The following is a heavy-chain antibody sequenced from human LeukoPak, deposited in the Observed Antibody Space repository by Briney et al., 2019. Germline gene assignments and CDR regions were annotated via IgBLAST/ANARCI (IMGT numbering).Heavy chain of an antibody. CDR1: GFTFSNYA. CDR2: VSGSASNT. Sequence: PGGSLRLSCAASGFTFSNYAMSWVRQAPGKGLEWVSTVSGSASNTYYADSVKGRCTISRDNSKNTLYLQMNSLRADETAAYYSAKGFQPYGDLVFDGWGQGTLVAVSS. D-gene: IGHD4-17*01. CDR3: AKGFQPYGDLVFDG. V-gene: IGHV3-23*01. J-gene: IGHJ4*02.